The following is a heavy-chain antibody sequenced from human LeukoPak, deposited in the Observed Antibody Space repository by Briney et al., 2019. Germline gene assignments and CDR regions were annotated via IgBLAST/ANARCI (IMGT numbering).Heavy chain of an antibody. D-gene: IGHD5-24*01. CDR2: ISYDGSNK. Sequence: GGSLRLSCAASGFTFSSYGMHWVRQAPGKGLEWVAVISYDGSNKYYADSVKGRFTISRDNSKNTLYLQMNSLRAVDTAVYYCAKDHRRDGYNAFDYWGQGTLVTVSS. V-gene: IGHV3-30*18. CDR1: GFTFSSYG. CDR3: AKDHRRDGYNAFDY. J-gene: IGHJ4*02.